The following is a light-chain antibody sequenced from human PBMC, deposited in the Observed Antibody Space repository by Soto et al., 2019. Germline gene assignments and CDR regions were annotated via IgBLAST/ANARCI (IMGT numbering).Light chain of an antibody. CDR3: QHRSIWPVS. Sequence: ELLMTQSPATLSLSPVERATLSCRASQSVSSYLAWYQQKPGQAPRLLIFDASNRATGIPARFSGSGSGTDFTLTISSLEPEDFAVYYCQHRSIWPVSFGQGTRLEIK. CDR1: QSVSSY. CDR2: DAS. V-gene: IGKV3-11*01. J-gene: IGKJ5*01.